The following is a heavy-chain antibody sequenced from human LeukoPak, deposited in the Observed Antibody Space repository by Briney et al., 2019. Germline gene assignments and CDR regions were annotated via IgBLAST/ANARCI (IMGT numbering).Heavy chain of an antibody. D-gene: IGHD2-8*01. J-gene: IGHJ4*02. V-gene: IGHV4-31*03. CDR2: IYNSGRT. CDR1: SRSIGTSAYQ. CDR3: ASGELRNGLQVDY. Sequence: SQTLSLTCSVSSRSIGTSAYQWSWFRQHPGKGLEGIGYIYNSGRTYYSPSLKSRVTISVDTSKNQFCLKLSSVTASDSAVHYCASGELRNGLQVDYWGQGTLVAVSS.